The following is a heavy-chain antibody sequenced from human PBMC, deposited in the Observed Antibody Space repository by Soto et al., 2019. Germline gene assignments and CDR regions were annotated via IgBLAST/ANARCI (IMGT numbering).Heavy chain of an antibody. CDR3: AHTWGLPFDY. CDR2: IYWNDDK. Sequence: HITLTESGPTLVKPTQTLTLTCTYSGFSLRTTGVGVGWVRQPPGKALEWLAIIYWNDDKHYSPSLKRRFTLTSDISKSQVGLTMTNMDPVDTATYYCAHTWGLPFDYWGQGTLVIVSS. J-gene: IGHJ4*02. V-gene: IGHV2-5*01. CDR1: GFSLRTTGVG. D-gene: IGHD3-16*01.